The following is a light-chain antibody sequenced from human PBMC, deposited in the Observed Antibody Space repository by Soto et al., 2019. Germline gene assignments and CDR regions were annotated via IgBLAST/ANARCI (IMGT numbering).Light chain of an antibody. J-gene: IGKJ2*01. CDR3: QQYHSYPYT. V-gene: IGKV1-5*03. CDR2: KAS. Sequence: DIQMTQSPSTLSASVGDRVTITCRASQSISSWLAWYQQKPGKAPKLLICKASSLDSGVPSRFSGSGSGTEFTLTISSLQPDDFATYYCQQYHSYPYTFGQGTKLEIK. CDR1: QSISSW.